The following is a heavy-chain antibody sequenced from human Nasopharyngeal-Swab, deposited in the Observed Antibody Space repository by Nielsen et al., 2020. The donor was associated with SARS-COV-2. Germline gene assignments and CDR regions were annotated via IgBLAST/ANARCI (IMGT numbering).Heavy chain of an antibody. D-gene: IGHD3-16*01. CDR1: GYTFSRYG. CDR2: ISPYNDYT. V-gene: IGHV1-18*01. Sequence: ASVKVSCKTSGYTFSRYGIAWVRQAPGQGLAWLGWISPYNDYTHYPQKFQGSVTMTSDTSTSTAYLELRSLTSDDTAVYYCARELGVGLFDYWGQGTLVTVSS. J-gene: IGHJ4*02. CDR3: ARELGVGLFDY.